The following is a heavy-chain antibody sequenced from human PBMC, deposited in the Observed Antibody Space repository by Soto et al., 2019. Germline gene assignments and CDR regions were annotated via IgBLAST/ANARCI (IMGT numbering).Heavy chain of an antibody. Sequence: SETLSLTCIVSGDSISSSSYYWGWIRQPPGKGLEWIGSVYFSGTTNYNSALKRRVTISVDTSKNQFSLKVNSVTAADTAVYYCARAGTTIVRGVISGWFDPWGQGTLVTVSS. V-gene: IGHV4-39*01. CDR1: GDSISSSSYY. J-gene: IGHJ5*02. D-gene: IGHD3-10*01. CDR2: VYFSGTT. CDR3: ARAGTTIVRGVISGWFDP.